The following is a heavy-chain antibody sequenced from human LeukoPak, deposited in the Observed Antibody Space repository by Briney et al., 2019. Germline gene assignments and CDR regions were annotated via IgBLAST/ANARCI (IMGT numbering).Heavy chain of an antibody. CDR1: GFTFSSYS. D-gene: IGHD3-10*01. CDR2: ISSSSSYI. Sequence: GGSLRLSCAASGFTFSSYSMNWVRQAPGKGLEWVSSISSSSSYIYYADSVKGRFTISRDNAKNSLYLQMNSLRAEDTAVYYCARDRGVRGPMDVWGKGTTVTVSS. CDR3: ARDRGVRGPMDV. V-gene: IGHV3-21*01. J-gene: IGHJ6*03.